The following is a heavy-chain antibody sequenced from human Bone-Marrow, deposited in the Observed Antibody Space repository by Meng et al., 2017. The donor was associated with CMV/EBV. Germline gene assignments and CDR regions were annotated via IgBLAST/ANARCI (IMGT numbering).Heavy chain of an antibody. V-gene: IGHV3-21*01. CDR1: GFTFSSYS. CDR3: ARDESPENYYDSSGYYYRNVYFVY. D-gene: IGHD3-22*01. Sequence: GGSLRLSCAASGFTFSSYSMNWVRQAPGKGLEWVSSISSSSSYIYYADSVKGRFTISRDNAKNSLYLQMNSLRAEDTAVYYCARDESPENYYDSSGYYYRNVYFVYWGRGALVTVSS. J-gene: IGHJ4*02. CDR2: ISSSSSYI.